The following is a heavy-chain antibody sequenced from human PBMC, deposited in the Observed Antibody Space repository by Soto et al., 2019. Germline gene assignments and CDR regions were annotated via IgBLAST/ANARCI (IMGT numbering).Heavy chain of an antibody. V-gene: IGHV3-48*01. J-gene: IGHJ4*02. Sequence: GGSLRLSCGASGSTFSTYSINWVRQAPGKGLEWISYISSGGGTTYYADSVKGRFIISRDNAKNSLYLQMNSLRADDTAVYYCAYMYADYWGQGILVTVSS. CDR3: AYMYADY. D-gene: IGHD2-8*01. CDR2: ISSGGGTT. CDR1: GSTFSTYS.